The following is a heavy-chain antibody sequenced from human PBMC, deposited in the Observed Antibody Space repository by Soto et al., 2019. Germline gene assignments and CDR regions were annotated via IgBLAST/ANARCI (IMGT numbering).Heavy chain of an antibody. CDR3: TRSLYSSSWYAGS. Sequence: PSETLSLTCGVSGYSISSGYYWGWIRQPPGKGLEWIGSVYHSGTTYYNPSLKSRVTISLDTSKNQFSLRLTSVTAADTAMYFCTRSLYSSSWYAGSWGQVTLVTVSS. CDR1: GYSISSGYY. D-gene: IGHD6-13*01. J-gene: IGHJ4*02. V-gene: IGHV4-38-2*01. CDR2: VYHSGTT.